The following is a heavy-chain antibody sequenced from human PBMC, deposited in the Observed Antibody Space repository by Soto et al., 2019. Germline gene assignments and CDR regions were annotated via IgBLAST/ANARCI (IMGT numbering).Heavy chain of an antibody. D-gene: IGHD3-9*01. V-gene: IGHV1-18*01. CDR1: GYTFTSYG. CDR2: ISAYNGNT. J-gene: IGHJ4*02. Sequence: ASVKVSCKASGYTFTSYGISWVRQAPGQGLEWMGWISAYNGNTNYAQKLQGRVTMTTDTSTSTAYMELRSLRSDDTAVYYCARGGVKSVLRYFDWLLDRFDYWGQGTLVTVSS. CDR3: ARGGVKSVLRYFDWLLDRFDY.